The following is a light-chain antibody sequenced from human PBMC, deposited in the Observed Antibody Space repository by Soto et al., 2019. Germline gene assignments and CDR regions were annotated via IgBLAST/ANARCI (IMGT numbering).Light chain of an antibody. CDR2: DTS. CDR3: QQRGT. J-gene: IGKJ1*01. CDR1: QNIAGY. V-gene: IGKV1-39*01. Sequence: DIQMTQSPSSLSASVGDRVTITCRASQNIAGYLNWYQQKPGKAPILLIYDTSTLYSGVPSRFSGRGSGTDFTLIISSLQPEDFATYYCQQRGTFGQGTKVEVK.